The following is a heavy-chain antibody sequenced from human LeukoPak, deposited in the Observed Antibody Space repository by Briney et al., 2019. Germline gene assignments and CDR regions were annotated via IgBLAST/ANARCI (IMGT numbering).Heavy chain of an antibody. D-gene: IGHD4-17*01. CDR2: ISYGGST. J-gene: IGHJ3*02. CDR3: ARDPTTVTKGFDI. Sequence: SETLSLTCTVSGASFNTHYWTWIRQPPGKGLEWIGYISYGGSTNYNPSLKSRVTISVDTSKNQFFLRLTSLTAADTAVYYCARDPTTVTKGFDIWGQGTMVIVSS. V-gene: IGHV4-59*11. CDR1: GASFNTHY.